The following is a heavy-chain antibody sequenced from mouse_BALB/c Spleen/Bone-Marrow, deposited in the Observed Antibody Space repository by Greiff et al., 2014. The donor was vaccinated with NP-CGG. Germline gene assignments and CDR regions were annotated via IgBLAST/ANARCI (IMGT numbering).Heavy chain of an antibody. Sequence: EVKLVESGAELVKPGASVKLSCTTSGFNIKDPYIHWVKQRPEQGLEWIGRIDPANYNTQYDPKFQGKATITADAPSNAAYLQLNSLTSEDTAVYYGATLTGTFDYWGQGTPVTVSA. J-gene: IGHJ3*01. CDR2: IDPANYNT. CDR3: ATLTGTFDY. D-gene: IGHD4-1*01. CDR1: GFNIKDPY. V-gene: IGHV14-3*02.